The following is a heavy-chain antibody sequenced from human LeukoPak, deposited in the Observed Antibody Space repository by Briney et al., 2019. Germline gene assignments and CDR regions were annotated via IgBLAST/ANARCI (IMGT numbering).Heavy chain of an antibody. Sequence: SETLSLTCTVFGDSISGSYWTWVRQPPGQGLEWIGQIHYSGRADYNPSLKRRITISVDTSKNQMSLALTSVTAADTAIHYCVKFGVDYDMGVWGQGTTVTVSS. V-gene: IGHV4-59*01. CDR2: IHYSGRA. D-gene: IGHD3-16*01. CDR3: VKFGVDYDMGV. CDR1: GDSISGSY. J-gene: IGHJ6*02.